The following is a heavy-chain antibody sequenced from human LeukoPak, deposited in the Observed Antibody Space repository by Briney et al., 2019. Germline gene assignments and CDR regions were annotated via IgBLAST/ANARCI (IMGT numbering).Heavy chain of an antibody. CDR3: ARDVEMYDYVWGSYRYFDY. V-gene: IGHV1-2*02. CDR1: GYIFTAYY. Sequence: ASVKVSCKASGYIFTAYYIHWVRQAPGQGLEWMGWINPYSGDTNYAQRFQGRVTMTRDTSISTAYMELSRLRSDDTAVYYCARDVEMYDYVWGSYRYFDYWGQGTLVTVSS. J-gene: IGHJ4*02. CDR2: INPYSGDT. D-gene: IGHD3-16*02.